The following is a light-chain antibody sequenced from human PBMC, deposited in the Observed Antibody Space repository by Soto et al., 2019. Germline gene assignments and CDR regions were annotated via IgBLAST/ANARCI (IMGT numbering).Light chain of an antibody. CDR1: QSVGSL. V-gene: IGKV3-15*01. CDR3: QQYNNWPIT. CDR2: RVS. Sequence: EVVMTPSPATLSVSPGEGATLSCRASQSVGSLVAWYQQKPGQAPRLLIYRVSTRATDIAARFTGSGSGTEFTLTISSLQTEDFAVYYCQQYNNWPITFGPGTRLEIK. J-gene: IGKJ5*01.